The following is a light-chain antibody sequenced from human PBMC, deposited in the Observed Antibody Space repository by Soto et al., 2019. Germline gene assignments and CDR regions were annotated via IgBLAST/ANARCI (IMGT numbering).Light chain of an antibody. J-gene: IGKJ1*01. CDR3: QQYKNWPLP. CDR2: GAS. Sequence: IARTQLGGPLTLSPEKRATLSCSSSPSLGINLAWYQHKPGQAPGPLILGASTRAIGFPARFSGSGSGTEFTLTISSLQSEDFAVDYCQQYKNWPLPFCEGTKVDIK. V-gene: IGKV3-15*01. CDR1: PSLGIN.